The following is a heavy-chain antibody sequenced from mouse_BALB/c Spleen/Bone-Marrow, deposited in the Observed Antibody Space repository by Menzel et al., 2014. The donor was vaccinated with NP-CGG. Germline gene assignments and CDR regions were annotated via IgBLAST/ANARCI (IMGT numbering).Heavy chain of an antibody. D-gene: IGHD1-1*01. J-gene: IGHJ3*01. CDR3: AKDDYGRSRFAY. CDR1: GYSITSGYS. V-gene: IGHV3-1*02. Sequence: EVKLMESGPDLVKPSQSLSLTCTVTGYSITSGYSWHWIRQFPGNKLEWMGYIHYSGSTNYNPSLKSRISITRDTSKNQFFLQLNSVTIEDTATYYCAKDDYGRSRFAYWGQGTLVTVSA. CDR2: IHYSGST.